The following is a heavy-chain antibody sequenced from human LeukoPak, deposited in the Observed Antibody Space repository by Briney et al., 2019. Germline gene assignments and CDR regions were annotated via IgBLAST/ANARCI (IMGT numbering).Heavy chain of an antibody. CDR1: GFTFSTYA. CDR3: AREVGTSNFDY. D-gene: IGHD3-10*01. CDR2: ITSDGGRT. Sequence: SGGSLRLSCAASGFTFSTYAMHWVRQAPGKGLDYVSAITSDGGRTYYADSVRGRFTISRDNSKNALYLQMGGLRAEDMAVYYCAREVGTSNFDYWGQGTLVTVSS. J-gene: IGHJ4*02. V-gene: IGHV3-64*02.